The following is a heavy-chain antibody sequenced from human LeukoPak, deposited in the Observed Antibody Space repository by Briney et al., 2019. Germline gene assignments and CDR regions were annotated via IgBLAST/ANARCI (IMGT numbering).Heavy chain of an antibody. CDR2: ISSDGSNK. D-gene: IGHD6-13*01. V-gene: IGHV3-30-3*01. J-gene: IGHJ4*02. Sequence: GGSLRLSCAASGFTFSSYVMHWVRQAPGKGLEWVAVISSDGSNKYYADSVKGRFTISRDNSKNTLYLQMNSLRAEDTAVYYCARGQLTDPRIDYWGQGTLVTVSS. CDR3: ARGQLTDPRIDY. CDR1: GFTFSSYV.